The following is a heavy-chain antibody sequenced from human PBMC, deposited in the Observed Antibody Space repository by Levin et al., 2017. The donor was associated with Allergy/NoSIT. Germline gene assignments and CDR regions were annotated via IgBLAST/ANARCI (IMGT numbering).Heavy chain of an antibody. V-gene: IGHV5-51*01. D-gene: IGHD3-22*01. J-gene: IGHJ3*02. CDR2: IYPGDSDT. CDR1: GYSFTSYW. CDR3: ARPSDSSAAFDI. Sequence: GGSLRLSCKGSGYSFTSYWIGWVRQMPGKGLEWMGIIYPGDSDTRYSPSFQGQVTISADKSISTAYLQWSSLKASDTAMYYCARPSDSSAAFDIWGQGTMVTVSS.